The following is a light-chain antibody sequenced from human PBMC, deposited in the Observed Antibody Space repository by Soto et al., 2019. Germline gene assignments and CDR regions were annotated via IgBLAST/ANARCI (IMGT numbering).Light chain of an antibody. CDR3: QQSYSTPRT. Sequence: DIQMTQSPSSLSASLGDRVTITCRASQSISSYLNWYHQRPGKAPKLLIYAASNLQSGVPSRFSGSGSGTDFTLTISRLQPEDFATYHCQQSYSTPRTFGQGTKLESK. V-gene: IGKV1-39*01. J-gene: IGKJ2*01. CDR1: QSISSY. CDR2: AAS.